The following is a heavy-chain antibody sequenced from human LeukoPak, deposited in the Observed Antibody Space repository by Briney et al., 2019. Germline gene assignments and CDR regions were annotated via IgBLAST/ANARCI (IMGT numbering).Heavy chain of an antibody. CDR3: AKGGKWDVTPFDY. Sequence: GGCLRLSCAASGFTFTSYSMNWVRQAAGKGLEWVSTISGGGGSTYYADSVKGRFTISRDNSKNSLYLQVNSLRAEDTAVYYCAKGGKWDVTPFDYWGQGTLVTVSS. CDR1: GFTFTSYS. CDR2: ISGGGGST. J-gene: IGHJ4*02. V-gene: IGHV3-23*01. D-gene: IGHD1-26*01.